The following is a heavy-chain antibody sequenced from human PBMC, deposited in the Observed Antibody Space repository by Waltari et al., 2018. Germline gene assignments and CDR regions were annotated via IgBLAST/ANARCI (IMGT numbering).Heavy chain of an antibody. D-gene: IGHD3-3*01. V-gene: IGHV4-61*02. CDR2: IYPSGST. J-gene: IGHJ3*02. Sequence: QVQLQESGPGLVKPSQTLSLTCTVSGGSISSGSYYWSWIRQPAGKGLEWIGRIYPSGSTNYNPTIKSRVTISVDTSKKQFSLKLSSVTAADTAVYYCASTPLRFLEWLSHDAFDIWGQGTMVTVSS. CDR1: GGSISSGSYY. CDR3: ASTPLRFLEWLSHDAFDI.